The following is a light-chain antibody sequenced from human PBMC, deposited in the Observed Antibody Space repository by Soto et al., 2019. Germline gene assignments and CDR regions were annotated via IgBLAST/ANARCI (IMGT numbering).Light chain of an antibody. CDR1: QSISSW. J-gene: IGKJ4*01. V-gene: IGKV1-5*01. CDR3: QQYNRYSLT. Sequence: DIQMTQSPCTLSASVGDRVTITCRASQSISSWLAWYQQKPGKAPKLLIYDASSLESGVPSRFSGSGSDTEFTLTINNLQPDDFATYHCQQYNRYSLTFGGGTKVDIK. CDR2: DAS.